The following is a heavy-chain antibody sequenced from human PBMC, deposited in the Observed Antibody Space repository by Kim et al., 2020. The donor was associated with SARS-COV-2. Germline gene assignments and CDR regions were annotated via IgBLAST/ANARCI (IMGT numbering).Heavy chain of an antibody. Sequence: SVKGRFATARDNAKNSLYLQMNSLGAEDTAVYYCARGETTVTTKKYYFDYWGQGTLVTVSS. J-gene: IGHJ4*02. D-gene: IGHD4-17*01. CDR3: ARGETTVTTKKYYFDY. V-gene: IGHV3-11*06.